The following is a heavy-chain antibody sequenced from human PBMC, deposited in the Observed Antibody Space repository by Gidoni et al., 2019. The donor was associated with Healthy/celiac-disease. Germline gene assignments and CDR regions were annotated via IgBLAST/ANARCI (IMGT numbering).Heavy chain of an antibody. Sequence: EVQLLESGGGLVQPGGSLRLSCASSGFTFSSYAMRWVRQAPGKGREWVSAIMGSGGSTYYADALKGRFTISRDNAKNTLYLQMNSLRAEETAVYYCAKPWGWLQYFDYWGQGTLVTVSS. CDR2: IMGSGGST. CDR3: AKPWGWLQYFDY. CDR1: GFTFSSYA. V-gene: IGHV3-23*01. D-gene: IGHD5-12*01. J-gene: IGHJ4*02.